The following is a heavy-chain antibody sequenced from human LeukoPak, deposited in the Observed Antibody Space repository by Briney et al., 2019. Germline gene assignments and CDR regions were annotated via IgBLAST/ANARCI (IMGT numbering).Heavy chain of an antibody. CDR1: GGSISSYY. Sequence: SETLSLTCAVSGGSISSYYWSWIRQPPGKGLEWIGYIYYSRSTNYNPSLKSRVTISVDTSKNQFSLKLSSVTAADTAVYYCAREATVATGDYFDYWGQGTLVTVSS. J-gene: IGHJ4*02. CDR2: IYYSRST. D-gene: IGHD4-23*01. V-gene: IGHV4-59*01. CDR3: AREATVATGDYFDY.